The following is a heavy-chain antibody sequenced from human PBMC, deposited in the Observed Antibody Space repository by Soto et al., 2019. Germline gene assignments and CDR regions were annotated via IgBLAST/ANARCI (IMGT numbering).Heavy chain of an antibody. Sequence: VQLVESGGGVVQPGGSLRLSCATSGFSLSSYAMHWVRQAPGKGLEWVALMSYDETKKYYADSVTGRFTISRDTSKNTLFLQMNNLRVEDTAVYYCAKDRRDGDFMHILVVDFWGQGARVTVSS. CDR3: AKDRRDGDFMHILVVDF. CDR1: GFSLSSYA. J-gene: IGHJ4*02. D-gene: IGHD2-15*01. V-gene: IGHV3-30*18. CDR2: MSYDETKK.